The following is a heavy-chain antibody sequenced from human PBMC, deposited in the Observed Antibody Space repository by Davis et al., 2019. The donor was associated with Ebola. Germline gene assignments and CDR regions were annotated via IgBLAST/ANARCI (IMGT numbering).Heavy chain of an antibody. CDR2: IYYSGST. D-gene: IGHD4-17*01. Sequence: SETLSLTCTVSGGSISSGDYYWSWIRQPPGKGLEWIGYIYYSGSTYYNLSLKSRVTISVDTSKNQFSLKLSSVTAADTAVYYCARAKTTVTTAHYYGMDVWGQGTTVTVSS. CDR1: GGSISSGDYY. V-gene: IGHV4-30-4*01. CDR3: ARAKTTVTTAHYYGMDV. J-gene: IGHJ6*02.